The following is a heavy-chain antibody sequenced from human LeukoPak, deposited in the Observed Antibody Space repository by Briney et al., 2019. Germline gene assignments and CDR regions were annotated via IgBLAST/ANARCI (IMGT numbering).Heavy chain of an antibody. CDR2: ISSSGSGGNT. V-gene: IGHV3-23*01. D-gene: IGHD3-3*01. Sequence: GGSLRLSCAASGVTLSSYAMSWARQAPGKGLEWVSGISSSGSGGNTYYADSVKGRFTISRDNSKNTLYLQMNSLRAEDTAVYYCAKEGKIYDWTPFDYWGQGTLVTVSS. J-gene: IGHJ4*02. CDR1: GVTLSSYA. CDR3: AKEGKIYDWTPFDY.